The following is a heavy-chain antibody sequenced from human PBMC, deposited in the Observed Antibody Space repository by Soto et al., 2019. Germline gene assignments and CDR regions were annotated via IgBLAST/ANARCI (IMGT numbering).Heavy chain of an antibody. J-gene: IGHJ4*02. CDR2: IIPIFGTA. Sequence: EASVKVSCKASGGTFSSYAISWVRQAPGQGLEWVGGIIPIFGTANYAQKFQGRVTITADESTSTAYMELSSLRSEDTAVYYCASLYPYFDYWGQGTLVTVSS. D-gene: IGHD2-2*02. V-gene: IGHV1-69*13. CDR3: ASLYPYFDY. CDR1: GGTFSSYA.